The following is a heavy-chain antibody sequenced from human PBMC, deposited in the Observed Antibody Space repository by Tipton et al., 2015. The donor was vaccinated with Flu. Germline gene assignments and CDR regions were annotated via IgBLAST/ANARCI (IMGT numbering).Heavy chain of an antibody. D-gene: IGHD4-11*01. Sequence: TLSLTCTVSGGFVSSYYWSWIRQPPGKGLEWIAYIYSSGSTNYNPSLKSRVTISEDTSKNQFSLKLSSVTAADTAVYYCARRDYSNYVSEPKNWFHPWGQGTLVTVSS. CDR3: ARRDYSNYVSEPKNWFHP. CDR2: IYSSGST. J-gene: IGHJ5*02. V-gene: IGHV4-59*02. CDR1: GGFVSSYY.